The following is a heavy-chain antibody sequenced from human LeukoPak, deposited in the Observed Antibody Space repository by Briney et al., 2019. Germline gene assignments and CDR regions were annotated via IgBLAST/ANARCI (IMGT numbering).Heavy chain of an antibody. Sequence: SETLSLTCTVSGYSISSGYYWGWIRQPPGKGLEWIGSIYHSGSTYYNPSLKSRVTISVDKSNNSFSLSLTSVTAADTAFYYCARAAAVTGQFEFWGQGTLVTVSS. V-gene: IGHV4-38-2*02. CDR1: GYSISSGYY. CDR2: IYHSGST. D-gene: IGHD6-19*01. J-gene: IGHJ4*02. CDR3: ARAAAVTGQFEF.